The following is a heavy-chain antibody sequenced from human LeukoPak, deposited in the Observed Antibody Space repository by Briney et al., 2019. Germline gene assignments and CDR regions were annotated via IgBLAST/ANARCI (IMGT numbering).Heavy chain of an antibody. CDR2: IYYSGST. Sequence: SQTLSLTCTVSGGSISSGGYYWSWTRQHPGKGLEWIGYIYYSGSTYYNPSLKSRVTISVDTSKNQFSLKLSSVTAADTAVYYCAREGLYFDWNWFDPWGQGTLVTVSS. V-gene: IGHV4-31*03. CDR1: GGSISSGGYY. J-gene: IGHJ5*02. D-gene: IGHD3-9*01. CDR3: AREGLYFDWNWFDP.